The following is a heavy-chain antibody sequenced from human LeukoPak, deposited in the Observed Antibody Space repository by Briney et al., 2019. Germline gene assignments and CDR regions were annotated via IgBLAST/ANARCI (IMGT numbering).Heavy chain of an antibody. D-gene: IGHD3-10*01. V-gene: IGHV3-53*01. CDR2: IYSGGST. J-gene: IGHJ6*02. CDR3: ARDRTYYGSGSYYGDHYYYGMDV. Sequence: GGSLRLSCAASGFTVSSNYMSWVSQAPGKGLEWVSVIYSGGSTYYADSVKGRFTISRDNSKNTLYLQMNSLRAEDTAVYYCARDRTYYGSGSYYGDHYYYGMDVWGQGTTVTVSS. CDR1: GFTVSSNY.